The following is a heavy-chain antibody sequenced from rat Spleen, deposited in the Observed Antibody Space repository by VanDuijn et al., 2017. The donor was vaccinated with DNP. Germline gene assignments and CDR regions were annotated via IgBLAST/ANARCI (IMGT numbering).Heavy chain of an antibody. J-gene: IGHJ2*01. CDR3: ARWNIGTTTLDY. V-gene: IGHV3-1*01. Sequence: EVQLQESGPGLVKPSQSLSLTCSVTGNSITSNYWGWIRKFPGNEMEWIGHISYSGSTTYNPSLKSRISITRDTSKNQFFLQLNSVTSEDTATYYCARWNIGTTTLDYWGQGVMVTVSS. CDR2: ISYSGST. CDR1: GNSITSNY. D-gene: IGHD1-5*01.